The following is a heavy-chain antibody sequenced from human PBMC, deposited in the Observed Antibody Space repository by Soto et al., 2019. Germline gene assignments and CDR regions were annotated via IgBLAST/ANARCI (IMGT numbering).Heavy chain of an antibody. CDR2: LGGNSRSA. CDR1: GFSFTTYA. J-gene: IGHJ4*02. Sequence: EVQLLESGGDFVHPGGSARLSCAASGFSFTTYAFDWVRQTPGRGLEWVAGLGGNSRSAYYADSVEGRFTISRDNSRNTVFLQMNTLRVEDSATYYCKGHYYGSGTSPHFWGQGTLVTVAP. CDR3: KGHYYGSGTSPHF. V-gene: IGHV3-23*01. D-gene: IGHD3-10*01.